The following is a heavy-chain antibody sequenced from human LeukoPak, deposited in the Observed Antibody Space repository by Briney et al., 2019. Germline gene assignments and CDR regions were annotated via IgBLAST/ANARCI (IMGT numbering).Heavy chain of an antibody. CDR2: IYYSGST. D-gene: IGHD6-19*01. CDR3: ARGGWYPESFQH. J-gene: IGHJ1*01. CDR1: GGSISSYY. Sequence: NPSETLSLTCTVSGGSISSYYWNWIRQPPRKGLEWIGYIYYSGSTNYNPSLKSRVTISVDTSKNQFSLKLSSVTAADTAVYYCARGGWYPESFQHWGQGALVTVSS. V-gene: IGHV4-59*01.